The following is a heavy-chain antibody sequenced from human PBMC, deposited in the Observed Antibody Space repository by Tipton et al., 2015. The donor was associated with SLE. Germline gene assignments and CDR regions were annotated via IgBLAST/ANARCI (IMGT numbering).Heavy chain of an antibody. CDR2: ISSSGSTI. V-gene: IGHV3-48*03. J-gene: IGHJ3*02. D-gene: IGHD4-11*01. CDR1: GFSFSSYA. CDR3: ASHPRHNRDYSDSVDGLDI. Sequence: SLRLSCAASGFSFSSYAMNWVRQAPGKGLEWTSYISSSGSTIFYADSVKGRFTISRVNSKNSLYLQMNSLRAEDTAVYYCASHPRHNRDYSDSVDGLDIWGQGTMVTVSS.